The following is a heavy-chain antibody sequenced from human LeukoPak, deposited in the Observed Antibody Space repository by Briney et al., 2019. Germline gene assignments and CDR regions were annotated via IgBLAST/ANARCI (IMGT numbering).Heavy chain of an antibody. CDR1: GGSISSYY. V-gene: IGHV4-59*01. J-gene: IGHJ4*02. CDR3: AIGYIGGPDY. Sequence: SETLSLTCTVSGGSISSYYWSWIRQPPGKGLEWIGYIYYSGTTNYNPSLKSRVTISVDTSKNQLSLKLSFVTAADTAVYYCAIGYIGGPDYWGQGTLVTVSS. CDR2: IYYSGTT. D-gene: IGHD6-19*01.